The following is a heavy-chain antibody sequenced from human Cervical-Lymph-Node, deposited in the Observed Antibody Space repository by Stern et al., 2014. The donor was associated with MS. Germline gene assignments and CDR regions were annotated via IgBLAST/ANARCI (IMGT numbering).Heavy chain of an antibody. CDR2: IVVGTGKA. CDR1: GFTFTSST. V-gene: IGHV1-58*03. CDR3: AAVSTWGP. J-gene: IGHJ4*02. Sequence: QLVESGPEMKKPGTSVNVSCKASGFTFTSSTVQWVRQARGQRLEWIGWIVVGTGKANYAQKFQGRVTISRDLSTDTAYMELSSLRSDDTAIYYCAAVSTWGPWGQGTPVTVSS. D-gene: IGHD3-16*01.